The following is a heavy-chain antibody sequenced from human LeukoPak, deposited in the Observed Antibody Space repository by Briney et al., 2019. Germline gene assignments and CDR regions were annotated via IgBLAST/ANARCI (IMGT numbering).Heavy chain of an antibody. CDR2: ISSSSSYI. Sequence: GGSLRLSCAASGFTFSSYSMNWVRQAPGKGLXXXXXISSSSSYIYYADSVKGRFTIPRDNAKNSLYLQMNSLRAEDTAVYYCARDLRIAVAGSDDYWGQGTLVTVSS. V-gene: IGHV3-21*01. CDR3: ARDLRIAVAGSDDY. D-gene: IGHD6-19*01. J-gene: IGHJ4*02. CDR1: GFTFSSYS.